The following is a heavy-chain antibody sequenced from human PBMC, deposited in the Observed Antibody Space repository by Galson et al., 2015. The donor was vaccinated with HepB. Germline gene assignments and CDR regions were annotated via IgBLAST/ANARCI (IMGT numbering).Heavy chain of an antibody. CDR1: GGSFSGYY. CDR3: ARGGRYKRGATVRGINWFAP. Sequence: LSLTCAVYGGSFSGYYWNWIRQPPGKGLEWIGETSPSGSTNQNPSLNSRVSMSVDTSKSQFSLKLSFVTAADTALYYCARGGRYKRGATVRGINWFAPWGQGTLVTVSS. V-gene: IGHV4-34*01. D-gene: IGHD3-10*01. CDR2: TSPSGST. J-gene: IGHJ5*02.